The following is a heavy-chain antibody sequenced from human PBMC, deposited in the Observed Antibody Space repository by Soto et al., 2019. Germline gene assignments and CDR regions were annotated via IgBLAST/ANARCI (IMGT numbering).Heavy chain of an antibody. CDR2: SSATGAGT. D-gene: IGHD1-7*01. Sequence: EVQLLESGGGLVQPGGSLRHSCAASGFTFSSYGMTWVRQAPGKGLEWVSFSSATGAGTYYADSVKGRFTISRDNSKNTLYLQMTRLRADDTAVYYCAKDRRAGGNYGFYSDFWGQGALVIVSS. J-gene: IGHJ4*02. CDR1: GFTFSSYG. CDR3: AKDRRAGGNYGFYSDF. V-gene: IGHV3-23*01.